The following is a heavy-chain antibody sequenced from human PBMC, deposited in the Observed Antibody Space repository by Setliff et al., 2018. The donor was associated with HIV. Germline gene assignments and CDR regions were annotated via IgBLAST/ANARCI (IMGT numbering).Heavy chain of an antibody. CDR2: ISPYNGDT. CDR3: VRGVTRDISGYYRDEYFQH. CDR1: GYTFKTYG. J-gene: IGHJ1*01. Sequence: ASVKVSCKASGYTFKTYGISWVRQAPGQGLEWMGWISPYNGDTRYAQKFQGRVTLTTDTTTNTAYMEVRTLRSDDTAVYYCVRGVTRDISGYYRDEYFQHWGQGTPVTVS. D-gene: IGHD3-22*01. V-gene: IGHV1-18*01.